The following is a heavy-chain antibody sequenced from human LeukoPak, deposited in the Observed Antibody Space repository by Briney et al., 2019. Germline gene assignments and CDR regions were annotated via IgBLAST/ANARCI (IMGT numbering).Heavy chain of an antibody. CDR1: GFTFSSYA. Sequence: GGSLRLSCAASGFTFSSYAMHWVRQAPGKGLEWVAVISYDGSNKYYADSVKGRFTISRDNSKNTLYLQMNSLRAEDTAVYYCAKDWGGYYDSSGYYLRPNDAFDIWGQGTMVTVSS. CDR3: AKDWGGYYDSSGYYLRPNDAFDI. V-gene: IGHV3-30*04. J-gene: IGHJ3*02. D-gene: IGHD3-22*01. CDR2: ISYDGSNK.